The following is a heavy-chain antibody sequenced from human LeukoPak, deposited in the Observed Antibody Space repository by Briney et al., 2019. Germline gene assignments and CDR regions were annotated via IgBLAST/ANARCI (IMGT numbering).Heavy chain of an antibody. Sequence: PSETLSLTCAVYGGSFSGYYWSWIRQPPGKGLEWLGEINHSGSTNYNPSLKSRVTISVDTSKNQFSLKLSSVTAADTAVYYCARHLAAAGWEGVDYWGQGTLVTVSS. CDR2: INHSGST. D-gene: IGHD6-13*01. J-gene: IGHJ4*02. CDR3: ARHLAAAGWEGVDY. CDR1: GGSFSGYY. V-gene: IGHV4-34*01.